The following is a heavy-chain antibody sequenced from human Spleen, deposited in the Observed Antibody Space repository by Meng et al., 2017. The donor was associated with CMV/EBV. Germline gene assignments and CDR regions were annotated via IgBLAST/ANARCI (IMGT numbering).Heavy chain of an antibody. J-gene: IGHJ4*02. V-gene: IGHV4-59*02. CDR1: GGSVSNYY. D-gene: IGHD1-1*01. CDR3: ATGWYPWKPDY. Sequence: SETLSLTCSVSGGSVSNYYWSWIRQPPGRGLAWIGYVSYSGSTKYNPSLKSRVTISIDTSKNQLSLNLNSVTAADTAVYYCATGWYPWKPDYWGQGTLVTVSS. CDR2: VSYSGST.